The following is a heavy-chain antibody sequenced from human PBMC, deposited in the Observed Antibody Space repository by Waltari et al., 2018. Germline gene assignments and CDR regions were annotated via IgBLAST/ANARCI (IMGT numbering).Heavy chain of an antibody. CDR1: GYTFTDYF. CDR3: ARDRRVDGVVDYDY. CDR2: INPRSGVK. J-gene: IGHJ4*02. D-gene: IGHD2-15*01. Sequence: QVQLVQSGAEVRKPGASVRVSCKASGYTFTDYFLHWFRHAPGQRLEWMGWINPRSGVKSYAQKFQGRGTVTRDRSFGTVYIDLSSLKSDDTALYYCARDRRVDGVVDYDYWGQGTLVTVSS. V-gene: IGHV1-2*02.